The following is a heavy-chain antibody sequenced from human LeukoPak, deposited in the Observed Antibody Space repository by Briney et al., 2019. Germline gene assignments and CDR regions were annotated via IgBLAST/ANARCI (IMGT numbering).Heavy chain of an antibody. J-gene: IGHJ4*02. D-gene: IGHD3-16*02. CDR3: AREYRYFDY. V-gene: IGHV3-30*03. CDR1: GFTFSSYG. CDR2: ISYDGSNK. Sequence: PGGSLRLSCAASGFTFSSYGMHWVRQAPGKGLEWVAVISYDGSNKYYADSVKGRFTISRDNSKNTLYLQMNSLRAEDTAVYYCAREYRYFDYWGQGTLVTVSS.